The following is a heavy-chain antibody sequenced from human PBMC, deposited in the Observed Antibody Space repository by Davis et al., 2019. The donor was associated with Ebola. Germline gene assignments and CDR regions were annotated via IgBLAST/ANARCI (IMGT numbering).Heavy chain of an antibody. V-gene: IGHV3-15*07. CDR3: VTMAAF. Sequence: GESLKISCAASGLPFSQAWLNWVRQAPGKGLEWVGRIKSKNDGETTDYAAPVRGRFTMSRDDSKNTLFLQMDSLKTEDTGIYFCVTMAAFWGQGTLVTVSS. J-gene: IGHJ4*02. CDR1: GLPFSQAW. D-gene: IGHD5-24*01. CDR2: IKSKNDGETT.